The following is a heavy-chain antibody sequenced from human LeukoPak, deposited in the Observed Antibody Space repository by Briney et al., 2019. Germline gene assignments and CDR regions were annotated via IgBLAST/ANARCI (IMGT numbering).Heavy chain of an antibody. D-gene: IGHD5-24*01. CDR1: GYTFTSYG. J-gene: IGHJ4*02. CDR3: AIKRGRDGYNLGY. V-gene: IGHV1-69*13. Sequence: GASVKVSCKASGYTFTSYGISWVRQAPGQGLEWMGGIIPIFGTANYAQKFQGRVTITADESTSIAYMELSSLRSEDTAVYYCAIKRGRDGYNLGYWGQGTLVTVSS. CDR2: IIPIFGTA.